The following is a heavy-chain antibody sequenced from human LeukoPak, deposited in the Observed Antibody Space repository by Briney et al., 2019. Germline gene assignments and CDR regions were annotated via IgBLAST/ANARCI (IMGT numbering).Heavy chain of an antibody. CDR3: AKATGYDILTGYCDY. Sequence: SGGSLRLSCAASGFTFSSYGMHWVRQAPGKGLEWVAVISYDGSNKYYADSVKGRFTISRDNSKNTLYLQMNSLRAEDTAVYYCAKATGYDILTGYCDYWGQGTLVTVSS. D-gene: IGHD3-9*01. V-gene: IGHV3-30*18. J-gene: IGHJ4*02. CDR1: GFTFSSYG. CDR2: ISYDGSNK.